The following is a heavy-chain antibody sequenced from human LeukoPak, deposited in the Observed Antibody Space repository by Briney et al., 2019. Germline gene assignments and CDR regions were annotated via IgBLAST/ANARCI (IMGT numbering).Heavy chain of an antibody. J-gene: IGHJ4*02. CDR3: ASAAGRYCTGGSCSPDS. CDR1: GFTFSSYA. V-gene: IGHV3-23*01. D-gene: IGHD2-8*02. Sequence: PGGSLRLSCAASGFTFSSYAMSWVRQAPGKGLEWVSGISGTGFSTYYADSVKGRFSISRDNSKNTLYLQMSNLRAEDTAVYYCASAAGRYCTGGSCSPDSWGQGTLVTVSS. CDR2: ISGTGFST.